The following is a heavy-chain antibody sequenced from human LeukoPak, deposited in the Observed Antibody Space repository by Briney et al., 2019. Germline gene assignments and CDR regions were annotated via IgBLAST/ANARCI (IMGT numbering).Heavy chain of an antibody. J-gene: IGHJ5*02. Sequence: SETLSLTCTVSGGSISSSSYYWGWIRQPPGKGLEWIGIVDYSGSADYNPSLKSRVTISVDTSKNHFSLKLNSVTAADTAVYYCARRRDDMVRGLPGWFDPWGQGTVVTVSS. CDR3: ARRRDDMVRGLPGWFDP. V-gene: IGHV4-39*02. CDR2: VDYSGSA. CDR1: GGSISSSSYY. D-gene: IGHD3-10*01.